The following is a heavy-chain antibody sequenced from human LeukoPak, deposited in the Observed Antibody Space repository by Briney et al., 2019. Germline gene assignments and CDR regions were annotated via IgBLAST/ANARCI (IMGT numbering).Heavy chain of an antibody. CDR3: AKGYSRGSLLWFGIDY. CDR1: GFTFDDYA. V-gene: IGHV3-9*01. CDR2: ISWNSGSI. J-gene: IGHJ4*02. Sequence: GGPLRLSCAASGFTFDDYAMHWVRQAPGKGLEWVSGISWNSGSIGYADSVKGRFTISRDNAKNSLYLQMNSLRAEDTALYYCAKGYSRGSLLWFGIDYWGQGTLVTVSS. D-gene: IGHD3-10*01.